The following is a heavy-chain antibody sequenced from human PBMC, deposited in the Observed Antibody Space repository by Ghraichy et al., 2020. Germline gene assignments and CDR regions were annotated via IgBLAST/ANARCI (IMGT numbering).Heavy chain of an antibody. CDR2: IYYSGST. Sequence: SETLSLTCTVSGGSVSSGSYYWSWIRQPPRKGLEWIGYIYYSGSTNYNPSLKSRVTISVDTSKNQFSLKLSSVTAADTAVYYCAKDYGDYFNWYFDLWGRGTLVTVSS. CDR1: GGSVSSGSYY. J-gene: IGHJ2*01. D-gene: IGHD4-17*01. V-gene: IGHV4-61*01. CDR3: AKDYGDYFNWYFDL.